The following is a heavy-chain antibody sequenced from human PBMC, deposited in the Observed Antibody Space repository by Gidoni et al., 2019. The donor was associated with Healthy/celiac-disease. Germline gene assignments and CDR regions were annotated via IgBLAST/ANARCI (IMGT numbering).Heavy chain of an antibody. CDR1: GFTFSNAW. J-gene: IGHJ4*02. Sequence: EVQLVESGGGLVKPGGSLRLSCSASGFTFSNAWLSWVRQAPGKGLEWVGRIKSKTDGGTTDYAAPVKGRFTISRDDSKNTLYLQMNSLKTEDTAVYYCTTDRIVVIVPAANFDYWGQGTLVTVSS. CDR2: IKSKTDGGTT. CDR3: TTDRIVVIVPAANFDY. V-gene: IGHV3-15*01. D-gene: IGHD2-2*01.